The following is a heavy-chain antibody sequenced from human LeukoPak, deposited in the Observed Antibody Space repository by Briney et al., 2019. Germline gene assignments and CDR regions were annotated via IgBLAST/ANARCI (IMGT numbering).Heavy chain of an antibody. J-gene: IGHJ4*02. CDR1: GYSISSCYY. V-gene: IGHV4-38-2*01. CDR2: IYHSGST. D-gene: IGHD5-18*01. CDR3: ARKGKFPDTAVDY. Sequence: SETLSLTCAVSGYSISSCYYWGWIRQPPGKGLEWIGSIYHSGSTYYNPSLESRVTISVDTSKNQFSLKLSSVTAADTAVYYCARKGKFPDTAVDYWGQGTLVTVSS.